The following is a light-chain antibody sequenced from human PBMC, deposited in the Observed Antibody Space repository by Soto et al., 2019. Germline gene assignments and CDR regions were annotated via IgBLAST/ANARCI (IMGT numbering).Light chain of an antibody. Sequence: AIQMTQSPSSLSASVGDRVTITCRASQGIRNDLGWYQQKPGKASKLLISAASSLQSGVPSRFSGSGSGTDFTHTISSLQPEDFATYYCLQDYTYLLTFGGGPKVEIK. V-gene: IGKV1-6*01. CDR1: QGIRND. CDR3: LQDYTYLLT. J-gene: IGKJ4*02. CDR2: AAS.